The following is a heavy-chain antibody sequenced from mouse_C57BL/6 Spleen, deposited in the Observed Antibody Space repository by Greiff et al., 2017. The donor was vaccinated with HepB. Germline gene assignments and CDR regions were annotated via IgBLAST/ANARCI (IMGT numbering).Heavy chain of an antibody. J-gene: IGHJ4*01. CDR3: TTGNYYGSSHPRAMDY. V-gene: IGHV14-4*01. CDR1: GFNIKDDY. D-gene: IGHD1-1*01. CDR2: IDPENGDT. Sequence: EVQLQQSGAELVRPGASVKLSCTASGFNIKDDYMHWVKQRPEQGLAWIGWIDPENGDTEYASKFQGKATITADTSSNTAYLQLSILTSEDTAVYYWTTGNYYGSSHPRAMDYWGQGTSVTVAS.